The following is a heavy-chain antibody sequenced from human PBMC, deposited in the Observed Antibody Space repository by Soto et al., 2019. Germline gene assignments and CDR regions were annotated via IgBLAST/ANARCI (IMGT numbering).Heavy chain of an antibody. CDR3: AGIVGAAHDAFDI. V-gene: IGHV1-46*01. Sequence: ASVKVSCKASGYTFTSYYMHWVRQAPGQGLEWMGVINPGVGTANYAQKFQGRVTITADESTSTAYMELSSLRSEDTAVYYCAGIVGAAHDAFDIWGQGTMVTVSS. CDR2: INPGVGTA. CDR1: GYTFTSYY. J-gene: IGHJ3*02. D-gene: IGHD1-26*01.